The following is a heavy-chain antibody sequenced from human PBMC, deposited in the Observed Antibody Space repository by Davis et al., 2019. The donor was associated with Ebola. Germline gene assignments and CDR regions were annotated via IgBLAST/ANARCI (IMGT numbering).Heavy chain of an antibody. D-gene: IGHD2-2*01. CDR3: ARELRGYCSSTSCYEGYGMDV. V-gene: IGHV3-7*03. J-gene: IGHJ6*02. CDR1: GFTFSSYG. Sequence: PAGSLRLSCAASGFTFSSYGMHWLRQAPGKGLEWVANIKQDGSEKYYVDSVKGRFTISRDNANNSLYLQMNSLRAEDTAVYYCARELRGYCSSTSCYEGYGMDVWGQGTTVTVSS. CDR2: IKQDGSEK.